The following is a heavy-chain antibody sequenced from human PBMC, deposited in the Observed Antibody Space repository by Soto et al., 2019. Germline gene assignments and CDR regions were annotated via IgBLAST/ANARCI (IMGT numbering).Heavy chain of an antibody. CDR3: ARDGALDSGYAIPFEP. J-gene: IGHJ5*02. D-gene: IGHD5-12*01. CDR1: GYTFSNYG. Sequence: QGQLVQSGAEVKKPGASVKVACKASGYTFSNYGISWERQAPVQGLGWMGWISAYHGNTDYAQKVQGRDTMTTDTSTSTAYMELRSLRSDDSAVYYCARDGALDSGYAIPFEPWGQGTLVTVSS. V-gene: IGHV1-18*01. CDR2: ISAYHGNT.